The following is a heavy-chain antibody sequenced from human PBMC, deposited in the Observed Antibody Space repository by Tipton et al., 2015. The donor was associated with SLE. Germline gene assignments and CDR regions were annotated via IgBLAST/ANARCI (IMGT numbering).Heavy chain of an antibody. CDR1: GFTFSSYD. D-gene: IGHD1-7*01. J-gene: IGHJ4*02. CDR2: ISGSGGST. Sequence: SLRLSCAGSGFTFSSYDMSWVRQAPGMGLEWVSGISGSGGSTFYADSVKGRFSISRDNSKNTLYLQMNSLRVADTARYYCAKDVLGTLFYYFDRWGRGTLVTVSS. CDR3: AKDVLGTLFYYFDR. V-gene: IGHV3-23*01.